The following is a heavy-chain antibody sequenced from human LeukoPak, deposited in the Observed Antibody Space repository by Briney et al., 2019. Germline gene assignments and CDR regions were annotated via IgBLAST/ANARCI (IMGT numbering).Heavy chain of an antibody. D-gene: IGHD2-2*01. J-gene: IGHJ5*02. V-gene: IGHV4-4*07. CDR2: IYTSGST. CDR3: ARVSRGCSSTSCSNWFDP. Sequence: SETLSLTCTVSGGSISSYYWSWIRQPAGQGLEWIGRIYTSGSTNYNPSLKSRVTMSVDTSKNQFSLKLSSVTAADTAVYYCARVSRGCSSTSCSNWFDPWGQGTLVTVSS. CDR1: GGSISSYY.